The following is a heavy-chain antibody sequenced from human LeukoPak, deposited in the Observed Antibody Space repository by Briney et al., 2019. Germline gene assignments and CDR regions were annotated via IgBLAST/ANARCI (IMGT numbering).Heavy chain of an antibody. CDR2: IRYDGSNK. CDR3: AILSDSVGGL. V-gene: IGHV3-30*02. Sequence: PGGSLRLSCAASGFTFSSYGMHWFRQPPGKGLEWVAFIRYDGSNKYYADSVKGRFTISRDNSKNTLYLQMNSLRAEDTAVYYCAILSDSVGGLWGQGTLVTVSS. CDR1: GFTFSSYG. D-gene: IGHD2-15*01. J-gene: IGHJ4*02.